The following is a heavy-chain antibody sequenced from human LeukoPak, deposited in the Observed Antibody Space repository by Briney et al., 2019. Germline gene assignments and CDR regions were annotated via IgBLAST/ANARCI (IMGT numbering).Heavy chain of an antibody. D-gene: IGHD6-13*01. CDR3: ARRKQLYYYGMDV. CDR1: GGSISSGGYY. Sequence: PSETLSLTCTVSGGSISSGGYYWSWIRQPPGKGLEWIGRIYTSGSTNYNPSLKSRVTISVDTSKNQFSLKLSSVTAADTAVYYCARRKQLYYYGMDVWGQGTTVTVSS. V-gene: IGHV4-61*08. J-gene: IGHJ6*02. CDR2: IYTSGST.